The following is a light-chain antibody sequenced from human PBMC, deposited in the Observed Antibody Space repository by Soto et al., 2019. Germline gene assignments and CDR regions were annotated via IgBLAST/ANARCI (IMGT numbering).Light chain of an antibody. CDR3: QSYDSSLSGWV. V-gene: IGLV2-14*02. CDR1: SSDVGSSNL. J-gene: IGLJ3*02. CDR2: EGT. Sequence: QSALTQPASVSGSPGQSITISCTGTSSDVGSSNLVSWYQQHPGKAAKVMIYEGTQRPSGVSNRFSGSKSGNTASLTISGLQAEDEADYYCQSYDSSLSGWVFGGGTKVTVL.